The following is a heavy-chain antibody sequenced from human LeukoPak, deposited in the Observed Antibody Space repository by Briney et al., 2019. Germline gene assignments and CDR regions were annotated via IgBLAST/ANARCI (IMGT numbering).Heavy chain of an antibody. CDR3: ARGASIFRGVIWPEPDDY. J-gene: IGHJ4*02. Sequence: ASVKVSCKASGYAFSNYALNWVRQAPGQGLEWMGWINTNTGSPTYAQGFTGRFVFSLDTSASTAYLQISSLKADDTAVYYCARGASIFRGVIWPEPDDYWGQGTLVTVSS. V-gene: IGHV7-4-1*02. D-gene: IGHD3-10*01. CDR2: INTNTGSP. CDR1: GYAFSNYA.